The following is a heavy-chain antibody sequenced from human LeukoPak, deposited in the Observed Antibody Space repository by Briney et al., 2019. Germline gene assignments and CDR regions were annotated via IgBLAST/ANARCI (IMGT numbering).Heavy chain of an antibody. CDR3: ARDPYSGSYGADYYYYMDV. CDR1: GLTFSSYN. V-gene: IGHV3-21*01. D-gene: IGHD1-26*01. Sequence: PGGSLRLSCAASGLTFSSYNMNWVRQTPGQGLEGVSSITSGSSHIYYADSVKGRFTISRDNAKSSLYLQMNSLRAEDTAVYYCARDPYSGSYGADYYYYMDVWGKGTTVTISS. CDR2: ITSGSSHI. J-gene: IGHJ6*03.